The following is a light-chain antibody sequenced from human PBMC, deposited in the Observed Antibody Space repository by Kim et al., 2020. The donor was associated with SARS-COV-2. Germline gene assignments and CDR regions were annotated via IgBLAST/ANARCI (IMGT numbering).Light chain of an antibody. Sequence: DSVMTQSPDSLAVSLGERATINCKSSQSVLYSSNNKNYLAWYQQKPGQSPKLLIYWASTRESGVPDRFSGSGSGTDFTLTISSLQAEDVAVYYCQQYSDIPYTFGQGTNLEI. CDR1: QSVLYSSNNKNY. V-gene: IGKV4-1*01. J-gene: IGKJ2*01. CDR2: WAS. CDR3: QQYSDIPYT.